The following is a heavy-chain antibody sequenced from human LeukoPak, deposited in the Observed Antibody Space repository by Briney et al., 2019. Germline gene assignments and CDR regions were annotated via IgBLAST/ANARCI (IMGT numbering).Heavy chain of an antibody. J-gene: IGHJ6*02. V-gene: IGHV1-18*01. CDR2: ISTYSGNT. CDR1: GYTFTNYG. D-gene: IGHD6-13*01. CDR3: ARDRQLGV. Sequence: ASVEVSCKASGYTFTNYGVTWVRQAPGQGLEWMGWISTYSGNTNYAQNLQGRVTMTTDTPTSTAYMELRSLRSDDTAVYYCARDRQLGVWGQGTTVTVSS.